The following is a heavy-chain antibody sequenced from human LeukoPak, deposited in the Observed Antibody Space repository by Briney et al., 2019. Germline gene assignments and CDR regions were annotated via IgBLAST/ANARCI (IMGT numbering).Heavy chain of an antibody. CDR3: ATDYYDSSGREYYFDY. Sequence: ASVKVSCKASGGTFSSYAISWVRQAPGQGLEWMGGIIPIFGTVNYAQKFQGRVTITADESTSTAYMELSSLRSEDTAVYYCATDYYDSSGREYYFDYWGQGTLVTVSS. CDR1: GGTFSSYA. J-gene: IGHJ4*02. CDR2: IIPIFGTV. D-gene: IGHD3-22*01. V-gene: IGHV1-69*01.